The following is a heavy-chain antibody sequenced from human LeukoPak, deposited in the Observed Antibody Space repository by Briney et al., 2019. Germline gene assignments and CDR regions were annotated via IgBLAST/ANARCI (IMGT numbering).Heavy chain of an antibody. CDR2: IYYSGST. Sequence: SETLSLTCTVSGGSISSYYWSWIRQPPGKGLEWIGYIYYSGSTNYNPSLKSRVTISVDTSKNQFPLKLSSVTAADTAVYYCARLLAVAGVDYWGQGTLVTVSS. D-gene: IGHD6-19*01. V-gene: IGHV4-59*08. CDR1: GGSISSYY. CDR3: ARLLAVAGVDY. J-gene: IGHJ4*02.